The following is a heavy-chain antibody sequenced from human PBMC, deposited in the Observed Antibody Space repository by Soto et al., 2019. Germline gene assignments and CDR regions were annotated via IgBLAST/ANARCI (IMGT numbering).Heavy chain of an antibody. V-gene: IGHV1-18*01. CDR3: ARDRGFVVRAPPVDY. Sequence: QVQLVQSGAEVKKPGASVKVSCKASGYTFTSYGISWVRQAPGQGLEWMGWISTYNGNTNYAQKLQGRVTMTTDTTTSTAYMELRSLRSDDTAVYYCARDRGFVVRAPPVDYWGQGTLVTVSS. CDR1: GYTFTSYG. D-gene: IGHD3-10*01. J-gene: IGHJ4*02. CDR2: ISTYNGNT.